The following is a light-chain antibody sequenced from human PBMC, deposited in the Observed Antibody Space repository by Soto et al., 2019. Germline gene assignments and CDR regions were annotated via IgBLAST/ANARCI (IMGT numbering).Light chain of an antibody. CDR2: AAS. V-gene: IGKV1-9*01. CDR3: QQVNSYPLT. J-gene: IGKJ4*01. Sequence: DIQLTQSPSFLSASVGDRVTITCRASQGISSYLAWYQQKPGKAPKLLIYAASTLQSGVPSRFSGSGSGTEFTLKISSLQPEDVATYYCQQVNSYPLTFGGGTKVEIK. CDR1: QGISSY.